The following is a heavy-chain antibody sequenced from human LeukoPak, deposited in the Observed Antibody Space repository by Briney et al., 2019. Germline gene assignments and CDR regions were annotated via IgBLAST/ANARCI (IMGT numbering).Heavy chain of an antibody. J-gene: IGHJ4*02. CDR3: ARVWLFQYLDY. V-gene: IGHV3-30*14. CDR1: GFTFSSYA. D-gene: IGHD3-22*01. Sequence: PGGSLRLSCAASGFTFSSYAMHWVRQAPGKGLEWVAVISYDGSNKYYADSVKGRFTISRDNSKNTLYLQMNSLRAEDTAVYYCARVWLFQYLDYWGQGTLVTVSS. CDR2: ISYDGSNK.